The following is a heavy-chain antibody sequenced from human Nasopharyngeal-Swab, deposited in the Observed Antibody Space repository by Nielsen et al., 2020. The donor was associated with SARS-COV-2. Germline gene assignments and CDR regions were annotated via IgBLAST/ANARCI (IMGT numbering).Heavy chain of an antibody. CDR3: ASQSNYRYGNNWFDP. Sequence: GSLRLSCTVSGGSVSSGSYYWSWIRQPPGKGLEWIGYIYYSGTTNYNPSLKSRVTISVDTSKNQFSLKLSSVTAADTAVYYCASQSNYRYGNNWFDPWGQGTLVTFSS. D-gene: IGHD4-11*01. J-gene: IGHJ5*02. CDR2: IYYSGTT. V-gene: IGHV4-61*01. CDR1: GGSVSSGSYY.